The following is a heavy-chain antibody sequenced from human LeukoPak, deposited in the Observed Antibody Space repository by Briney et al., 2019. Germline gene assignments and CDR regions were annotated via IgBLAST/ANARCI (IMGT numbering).Heavy chain of an antibody. D-gene: IGHD3-22*01. J-gene: IGHJ4*02. CDR1: GYSFISYW. CDR2: IYPGDSDT. CDR3: ARRYDSSGYYFDY. V-gene: IGHV5-51*01. Sequence: GESLKISCKGSGYSFISYWIGWVRQMPGKGLEWMGIIYPGDSDTRYSPSFQGQVTISADKSISTAYLQWSSLKASDTAMYYCARRYDSSGYYFDYWGQGTLVTVSS.